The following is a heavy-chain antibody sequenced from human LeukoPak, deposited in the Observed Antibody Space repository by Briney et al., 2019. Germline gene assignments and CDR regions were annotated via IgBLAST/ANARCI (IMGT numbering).Heavy chain of an antibody. D-gene: IGHD7-27*01. Sequence: ASVKVSCKASGYIFTTHYIHWVRQAPGQGLEWMGRINPSSGGTNYAQKFQGRVTMTRDTSITTAYMGLSGLRSDDTAVYYCARETGGSFEYFDYWGQGTLVTVSS. J-gene: IGHJ4*02. CDR1: GYIFTTHY. CDR2: INPSSGGT. V-gene: IGHV1-2*06. CDR3: ARETGGSFEYFDY.